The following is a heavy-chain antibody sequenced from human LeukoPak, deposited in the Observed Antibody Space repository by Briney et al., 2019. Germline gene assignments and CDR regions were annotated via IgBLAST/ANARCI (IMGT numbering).Heavy chain of an antibody. D-gene: IGHD6-19*01. CDR2: ISGSGGST. Sequence: GGTLRLSCAAPGSTFSSYGMSWVRKAPGKGLGWVSAISGSGGSTYYADSVKGRFTISRDNSKNTLYLQMNSLRAEDTAVYYCAKVRSSGWYKGIDYWGQGTLVTVSS. J-gene: IGHJ4*02. CDR1: GSTFSSYG. CDR3: AKVRSSGWYKGIDY. V-gene: IGHV3-23*01.